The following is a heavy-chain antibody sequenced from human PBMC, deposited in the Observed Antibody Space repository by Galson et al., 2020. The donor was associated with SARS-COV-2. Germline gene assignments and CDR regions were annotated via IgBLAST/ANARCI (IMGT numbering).Heavy chain of an antibody. CDR2: ISYDGTTK. CDR1: GFTFSGSA. CDR3: ARDTDDHTSSWYYY. V-gene: IGHV3-30*04. D-gene: IGHD6-13*01. J-gene: IGHJ4*02. Sequence: QLGESLKISCAASGFTFSGSAMHWVRQAPGKGLEWVAIISYDGTTKYNSDSVKGRFTISRDNSKKTLYLQMNSLRPDDTAVYYCARDTDDHTSSWYYYWGQGTLVTVSS.